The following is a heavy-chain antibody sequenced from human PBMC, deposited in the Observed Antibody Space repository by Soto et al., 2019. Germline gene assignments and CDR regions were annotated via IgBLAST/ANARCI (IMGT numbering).Heavy chain of an antibody. V-gene: IGHV3-23*01. J-gene: IGHJ4*02. Sequence: GGSLRLSCAASGFTFSSYAMSWVRQAPGKGLEWVSAISGSDGSTYYADSVKGRFTISRDNSKNTLYLQMNSLRAEDTAVYYCAAAGDTVGGPIVYWGQGSLVTVSS. D-gene: IGHD1-26*01. CDR1: GFTFSSYA. CDR3: AAAGDTVGGPIVY. CDR2: ISGSDGST.